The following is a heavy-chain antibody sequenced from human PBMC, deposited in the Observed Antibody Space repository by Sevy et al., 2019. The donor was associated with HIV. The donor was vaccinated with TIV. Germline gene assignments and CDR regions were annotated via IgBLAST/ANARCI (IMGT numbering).Heavy chain of an antibody. CDR2: INTNTGNP. J-gene: IGHJ6*02. CDR1: GYTFTSYA. D-gene: IGHD1-26*01. CDR3: ARLEWANYFDYGMDV. V-gene: IGHV7-4-1*02. Sequence: ASVKVSCKASGYTFTSYAMNWVRQAPGQGLEWMGWINTNTGNPTYAQGFIGRFVFSLDTSVSTAYLQISSLKAEDTAVYYCARLEWANYFDYGMDVWGQGTTVTVS.